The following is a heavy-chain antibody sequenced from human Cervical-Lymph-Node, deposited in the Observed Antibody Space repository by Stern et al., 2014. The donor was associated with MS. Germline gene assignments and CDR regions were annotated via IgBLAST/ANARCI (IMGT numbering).Heavy chain of an antibody. J-gene: IGHJ4*02. D-gene: IGHD1-26*01. CDR3: AKASSGSYYYFDY. CDR1: GFTFSSYA. V-gene: IGHV3-23*04. CDR2: ISGSGGST. Sequence: EVQLVESGGGLVQPGGSLRLSCAASGFTFSSYAMSWVRQAPGKGLEWVSAISGSGGSTYFADSVKVRFTISRDNSKNTLYLQMNSLRAEDTAVYYCAKASSGSYYYFDYWGQGTLVTVSS.